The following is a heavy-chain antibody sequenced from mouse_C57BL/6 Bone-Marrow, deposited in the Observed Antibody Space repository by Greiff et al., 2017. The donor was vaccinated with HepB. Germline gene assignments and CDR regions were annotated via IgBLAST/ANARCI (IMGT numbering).Heavy chain of an antibody. J-gene: IGHJ3*01. V-gene: IGHV1-18*01. CDR1: GYTFTDYN. Sequence: VHVKQSGPELVKPGASVKIPCKASGYTFTDYNMDWVKQSHGKSLEWIGDINPNNGGTIYNQKFKGKATLTVDKSSSTAYMELRSLTSEDTAVYYCATLLHGAYWGQGTLVTVSA. CDR3: ATLLHGAY. CDR2: INPNNGGT. D-gene: IGHD1-2*01.